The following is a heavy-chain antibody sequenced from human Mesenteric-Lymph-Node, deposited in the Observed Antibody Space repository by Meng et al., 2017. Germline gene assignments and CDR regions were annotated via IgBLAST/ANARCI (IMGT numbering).Heavy chain of an antibody. CDR1: GFTFSDYW. J-gene: IGHJ4*02. Sequence: SLRLSCAASGFTFSDYWMNWVRQAPGKGLEWVANIKEDSSETYYVDSVRGRFTISRDNAKNSLYLQMNSLRAEDTAVYYCAKLRSWFGELDYWGQGTLVTVSS. CDR2: IKEDSSET. V-gene: IGHV3-7*03. D-gene: IGHD3-10*01. CDR3: AKLRSWFGELDY.